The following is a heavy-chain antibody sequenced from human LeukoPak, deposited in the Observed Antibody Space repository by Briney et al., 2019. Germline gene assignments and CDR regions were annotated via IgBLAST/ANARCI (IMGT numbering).Heavy chain of an antibody. CDR1: GYTFTSYG. CDR2: ISAYNGNT. CDR3: ARGPTNLYYYDSSGYLFDY. J-gene: IGHJ4*02. Sequence: GASVKVSCKASGYTFTSYGISGVRQAPGQGLEWMGWISAYNGNTNYAQKLQGRVTMTTDTSTSTAYMELRSLRSDDTAVYYCARGPTNLYYYDSSGYLFDYWGQGTLVTVSS. D-gene: IGHD3-22*01. V-gene: IGHV1-18*01.